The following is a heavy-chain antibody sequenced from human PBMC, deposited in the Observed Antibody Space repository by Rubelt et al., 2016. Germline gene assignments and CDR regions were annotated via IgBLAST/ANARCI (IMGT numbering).Heavy chain of an antibody. V-gene: IGHV4-38-2*02. J-gene: IGHJ4*02. Sequence: QVQLQESGPGLVKPSETLSLTCTVSGYSISSGYYWGWIRQPPGKGLEWIGSIYTSGSTNYNPSLKSRVTMSVDTSKNQFSLKLSSVTAADTAVYYGARGAVVVSGRRRGVDYWGQGALVAVSS. CDR3: ARGAVVVSGRRRGVDY. D-gene: IGHD2-15*01. CDR1: GYSISSGYY. CDR2: IYTSGST.